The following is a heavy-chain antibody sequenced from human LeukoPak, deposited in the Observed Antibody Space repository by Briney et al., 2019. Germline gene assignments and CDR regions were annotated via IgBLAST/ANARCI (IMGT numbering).Heavy chain of an antibody. J-gene: IGHJ3*01. CDR1: GFTFSSYA. V-gene: IGHV3-30-3*01. CDR2: ISYDGSNK. Sequence: GGSLRLSCAASGFTFSSYAMHWVRQAPGKGLEWVAVISYDGSNKYYADSVKGRFTISRDNSKNTLYLQMNSLRAEDTAVYYCAILNLWGQGTMVTVSS. CDR3: AILNL. D-gene: IGHD3-3*01.